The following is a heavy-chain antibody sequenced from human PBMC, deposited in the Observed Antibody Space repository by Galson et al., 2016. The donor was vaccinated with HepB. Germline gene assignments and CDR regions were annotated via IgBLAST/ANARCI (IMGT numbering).Heavy chain of an antibody. CDR1: GDSITSSGYF. V-gene: IGHV4-39*01. J-gene: IGHJ3*02. CDR2: ISYRGTT. D-gene: IGHD1-1*01. CDR3: ARSVNEAFDI. Sequence: LSLTCNVSGDSITSSGYFWGWIRQPPGKGLEWIGAISYRGTTYDYPSLKSRLTVSVDTSENQFSLKLSSVTAADTAVYYCARSVNEAFDIWGQGTMVTVSS.